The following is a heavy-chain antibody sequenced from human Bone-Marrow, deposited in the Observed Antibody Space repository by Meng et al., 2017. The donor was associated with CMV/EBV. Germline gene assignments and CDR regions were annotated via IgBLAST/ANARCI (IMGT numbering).Heavy chain of an antibody. CDR2: MRYDGSVE. Sequence: GESLKISCAASGFTFSSYAMSWVRQAPGKGLEWVAFMRYDGSVEYYADSVKGRFIMSREYSRNIVYLHMNTLRPEDTAVYYCAKETTDVDSGMDVWGQGTTVTVSS. V-gene: IGHV3-30*02. CDR1: GFTFSSYA. CDR3: AKETTDVDSGMDV. J-gene: IGHJ6*02. D-gene: IGHD4-17*01.